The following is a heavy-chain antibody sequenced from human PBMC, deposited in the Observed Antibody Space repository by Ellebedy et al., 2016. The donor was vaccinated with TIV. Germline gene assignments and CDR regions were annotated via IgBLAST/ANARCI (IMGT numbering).Heavy chain of an antibody. CDR2: VYYSGST. V-gene: IGHV4-39*07. CDR3: ARTTGDWYFDL. Sequence: SETLSLXCTVSGGPLSSSSYYWAWIRQPPGGGLEWIGSVYYSGSTHYNPSLKSRLTISVDTSKSQFSLKLGSVTAADTAVYYCARTTGDWYFDLWGRGTLVTVSS. CDR1: GGPLSSSSYY. D-gene: IGHD1-1*01. J-gene: IGHJ2*01.